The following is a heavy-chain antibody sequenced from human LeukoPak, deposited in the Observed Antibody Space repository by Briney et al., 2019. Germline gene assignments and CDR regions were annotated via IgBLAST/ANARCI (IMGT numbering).Heavy chain of an antibody. CDR2: ISSSSNTI. CDR3: ARVPLGTQQWLESRRGMDV. Sequence: GGSLRLSCAASGFTFSDYTMNWVRQAPGKGLEWVSYISSSSNTIYYADSVKGRFTISRDNAKNSLYLQMNSLRAEDTAVYYCARVPLGTQQWLESRRGMDVWGQGTTVTVSS. V-gene: IGHV3-48*04. CDR1: GFTFSDYT. D-gene: IGHD6-19*01. J-gene: IGHJ6*02.